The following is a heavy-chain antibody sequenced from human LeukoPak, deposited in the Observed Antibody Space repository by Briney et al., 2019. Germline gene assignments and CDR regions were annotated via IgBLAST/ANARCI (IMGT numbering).Heavy chain of an antibody. CDR2: INPNSGGT. Sequence: ASVKVSCKASGYTFTGYYMHWVRQAPGQGLEWMGWINPNSGGTNYAQKFQGRVTMTRDTSISTAYMELSRLRSEDTAVYYCATQELLPVNGMDVWGQGTTVTVSS. CDR1: GYTFTGYY. D-gene: IGHD1-26*01. V-gene: IGHV1-2*02. CDR3: ATQELLPVNGMDV. J-gene: IGHJ6*02.